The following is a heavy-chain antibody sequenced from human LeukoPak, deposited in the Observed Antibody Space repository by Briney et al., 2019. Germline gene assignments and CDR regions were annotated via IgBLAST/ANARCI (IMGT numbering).Heavy chain of an antibody. J-gene: IGHJ4*02. CDR3: AGSVTYYPYFDY. V-gene: IGHV3-30-3*01. D-gene: IGHD1-26*01. Sequence: GGSLRLSCAASGFTFSNYVMHWVRQSPGKGLEWVAVISSDGSNQYYADSVKGRFTISRDNAKNTLYLQMNSLRAEDTAVYYCAGSVTYYPYFDYWGQGTLVTVSS. CDR1: GFTFSNYV. CDR2: ISSDGSNQ.